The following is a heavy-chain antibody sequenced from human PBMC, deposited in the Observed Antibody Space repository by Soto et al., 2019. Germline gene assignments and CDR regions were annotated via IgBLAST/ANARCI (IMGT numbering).Heavy chain of an antibody. CDR2: TYYKSKWYY. CDR1: GDNVSRNSAG. Sequence: PSQTLSLTCDISGDNVSRNSAGWNSIRQTASRGLEWLGTTYYKSKWYYTNAASVQSRIAVRPDTSKNQFTLQLTSVTPEDTAVYWCVGGSWYDVSGHYYKEVWAKGTKV. D-gene: IGHD3-16*01. J-gene: IGHJ6*03. V-gene: IGHV6-1*01. CDR3: VGGSWYDVSGHYYKEV.